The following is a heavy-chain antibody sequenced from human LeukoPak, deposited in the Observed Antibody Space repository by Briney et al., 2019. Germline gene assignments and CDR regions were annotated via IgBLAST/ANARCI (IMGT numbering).Heavy chain of an antibody. V-gene: IGHV1-69*13. J-gene: IGHJ4*02. CDR2: IIPIFGTA. CDR3: ARAARSLRFLGYCSGGSCYSYYFDY. D-gene: IGHD2-15*01. CDR1: GYTFTSYD. Sequence: SVKVSCKASGYTFTSYDINWVRQAPGQGLEWMGGIIPIFGTANYAQKFQGRVTITADESTSTAYMELSSLRSEDTAVYYCARAARSLRFLGYCSGGSCYSYYFDYWGQGTLVTVSS.